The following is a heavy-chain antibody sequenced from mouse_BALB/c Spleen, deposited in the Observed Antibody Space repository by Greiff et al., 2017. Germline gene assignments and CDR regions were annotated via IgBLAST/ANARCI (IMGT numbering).Heavy chain of an antibody. CDR1: GFSLTSYG. Sequence: VQGVESGPGLVAPSQSLSITCTVSGFSLTSYGVHWVRQPPGKGLEWLGVIWAGGSTNYNSALMSRLSISKDNSKSQVFLKMNSLQTDDTAMYYCATLYYGSSYPYYFDYWGQGTTLTVSS. CDR2: IWAGGST. D-gene: IGHD1-1*01. V-gene: IGHV2-9*02. J-gene: IGHJ2*01. CDR3: ATLYYGSSYPYYFDY.